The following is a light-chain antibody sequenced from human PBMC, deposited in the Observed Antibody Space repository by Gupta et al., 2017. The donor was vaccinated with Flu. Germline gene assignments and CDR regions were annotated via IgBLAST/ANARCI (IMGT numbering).Light chain of an antibody. J-gene: IGLJ3*02. CDR1: SGHSSYA. CDR2: LNSDGSH. Sequence: QLVLTPSPSASASLGAPGTLTCTLSSGHSSYAIAWHQQQPDNGPRNLMRLNSDGSHTTGAATPCRSSNSGSGADRYLTISRLESEDEDDYYCQTWGTGIQVFGGGNKLTVL. V-gene: IGLV4-69*01. CDR3: QTWGTGIQV.